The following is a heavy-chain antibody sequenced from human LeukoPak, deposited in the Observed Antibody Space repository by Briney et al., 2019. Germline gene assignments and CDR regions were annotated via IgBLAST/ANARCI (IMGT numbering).Heavy chain of an antibody. V-gene: IGHV3-11*01. D-gene: IGHD2-2*01. CDR1: GFTFSDYY. CDR3: ARLDQLVQDYWYFDV. Sequence: GGSLRLSCAASGFTFSDYYMSWLRQAPGKGLEWVSYISSSGSTIYYADSVKGRFTISRDNAKNSLYLQMNSLRAEDTAVYYCARLDQLVQDYWYFDVWGRGTLVAVSS. J-gene: IGHJ2*01. CDR2: ISSSGSTI.